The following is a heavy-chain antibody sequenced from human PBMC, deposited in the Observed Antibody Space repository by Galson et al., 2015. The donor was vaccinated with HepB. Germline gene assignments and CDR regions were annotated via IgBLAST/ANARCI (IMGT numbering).Heavy chain of an antibody. J-gene: IGHJ3*02. Sequence: SLRLSCAASGFTFSSYGMHWVRQAPGKGLEWVAVISYDGSNKYYADSVKGRFTISRDNSKNTLYLQMNSLRAEDTAVYYCAKVINVLEQDDAFDIWGQGTMVTVSS. D-gene: IGHD1/OR15-1a*01. CDR2: ISYDGSNK. CDR3: AKVINVLEQDDAFDI. CDR1: GFTFSSYG. V-gene: IGHV3-30*18.